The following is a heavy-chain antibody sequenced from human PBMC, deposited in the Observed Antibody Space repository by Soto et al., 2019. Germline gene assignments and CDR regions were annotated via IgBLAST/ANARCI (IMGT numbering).Heavy chain of an antibody. Sequence: ASVKVSCKASGFIFNNYYIHWVRQAPGEGLKWMGIINPSGDSPTPAPKFQGRVTMTRATSTSTAYMELSSLRSEDTAVYYCARGGRFLEYTMGMNMDVWGQGTTVTVSS. V-gene: IGHV1-46*02. J-gene: IGHJ6*02. CDR2: INPSGDSP. CDR3: ARGGRFLEYTMGMNMDV. D-gene: IGHD3-3*01. CDR1: GFIFNNYY.